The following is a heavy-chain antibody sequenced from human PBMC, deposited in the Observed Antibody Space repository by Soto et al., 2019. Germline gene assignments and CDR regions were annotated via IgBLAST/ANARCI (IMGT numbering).Heavy chain of an antibody. CDR1: SDSITRGPYY. D-gene: IGHD2-2*01. CDR3: DRSGGSTSWYGGVDF. Sequence: QVQLQESGPGLVKPSQTLSLTCTVSSDSITRGPYYWSWVRQHPGRGLEWTGYIYYRGKSYYTPSLKRRIAISPDRSENQFSLDLNSVTAADTAVYYCDRSGGSTSWYGGVDFWGQGTLVTVSS. CDR2: IYYRGKS. J-gene: IGHJ4*02. V-gene: IGHV4-31*03.